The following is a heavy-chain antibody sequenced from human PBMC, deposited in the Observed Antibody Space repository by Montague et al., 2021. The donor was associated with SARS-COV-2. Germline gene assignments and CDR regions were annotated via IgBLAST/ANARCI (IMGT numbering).Heavy chain of an antibody. CDR1: GDSVSSSY. CDR2: IYNYGSV. V-gene: IGHV4-59*08. D-gene: IGHD3-10*01. J-gene: IGHJ4*02. Sequence: SETLSLTCTVAGDSVSSSYWNWIWQPQGQGQEWKGNIYNYGSVSYNYNPKSRLSISLDTSKTQLSLTLTSGTAADTATSFCARQTTMVREPFDSWGQGTLVIVSS. CDR3: ARQTTMVREPFDS.